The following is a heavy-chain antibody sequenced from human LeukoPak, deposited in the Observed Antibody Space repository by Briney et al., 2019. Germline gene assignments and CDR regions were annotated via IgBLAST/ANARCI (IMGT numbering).Heavy chain of an antibody. CDR1: GFRFHDYA. Sequence: PGGSLRLSCAASGFRFHDYAMHWVRQAPGKGLAGVSGISWNSGNTGYADSVKGRFTISRDNAKSSLFLQMNSLRAEDAALYYCVKDNGRRAYDYRGQGTLVTVSS. D-gene: IGHD1-26*01. CDR3: VKDNGRRAYDY. CDR2: ISWNSGNT. V-gene: IGHV3-9*01. J-gene: IGHJ4*02.